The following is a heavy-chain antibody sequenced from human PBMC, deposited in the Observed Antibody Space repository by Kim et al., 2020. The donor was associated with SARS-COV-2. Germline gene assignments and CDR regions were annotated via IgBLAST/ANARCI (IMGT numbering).Heavy chain of an antibody. CDR3: AQGPPYSESYWYAFDM. J-gene: IGHJ3*02. CDR1: GFTFSDSA. Sequence: GGSLRLSCAASGFTFSDSAMHWVRQAPGKGLEWVCRVRSKVNSYATVYAVSVEGRFTISKDDSKNRAYLQMDNLKTEETAVNCCAQGPPYSESYWYAFDMWGHGTMVTVSS. V-gene: IGHV3-73*01. CDR2: VRSKVNSYAT. D-gene: IGHD1-26*01.